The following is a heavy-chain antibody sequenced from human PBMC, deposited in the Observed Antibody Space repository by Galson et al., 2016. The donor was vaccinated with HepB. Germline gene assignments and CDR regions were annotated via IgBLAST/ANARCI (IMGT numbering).Heavy chain of an antibody. J-gene: IGHJ4*01. CDR2: ISGSGGDT. D-gene: IGHD3-10*01. V-gene: IGHV3-23*01. CDR3: AKGLGSGSYYGFEH. CDR1: GFLLRSYA. Sequence: SLRLSCAASGFLLRSYAMNWVRQAPGKGLEWVSAISGSGGDTYYTDSVKGRFTISRDISKSMLFLQMSSLSAEDTATYYCAKGLGSGSYYGFEHWGHGTLVTVSS.